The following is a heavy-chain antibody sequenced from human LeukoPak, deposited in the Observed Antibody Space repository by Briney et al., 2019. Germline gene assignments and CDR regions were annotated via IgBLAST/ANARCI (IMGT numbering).Heavy chain of an antibody. D-gene: IGHD6-6*01. CDR3: ARTPGDYSSASF. J-gene: IGHJ4*02. V-gene: IGHV3-53*01. CDR2: IYSGGST. Sequence: GGSLRLSCAASGFTVSSNYMSWVRQAPGKGLEWVSVIYSGGSTYCADSVKGRFTISRDNSKNTLYLQMNSLRAEDTAVYYCARTPGDYSSASFWGQGTLVTVSS. CDR1: GFTVSSNY.